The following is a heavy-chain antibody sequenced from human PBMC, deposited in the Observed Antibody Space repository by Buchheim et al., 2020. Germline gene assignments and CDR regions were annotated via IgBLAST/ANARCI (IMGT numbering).Heavy chain of an antibody. Sequence: EVQLVESGGGLVQPGGSLRLSCAASGFPVSDNYMSWVRQAPGKGLEWVSVIYTGGSTYYADSVKGRFTISRDISTNTLSLQMNSLRAEDTAVYYCARGPSRYYYYGMDVWGQGTT. CDR2: IYTGGST. CDR3: ARGPSRYYYYGMDV. CDR1: GFPVSDNY. V-gene: IGHV3-66*01. J-gene: IGHJ6*02.